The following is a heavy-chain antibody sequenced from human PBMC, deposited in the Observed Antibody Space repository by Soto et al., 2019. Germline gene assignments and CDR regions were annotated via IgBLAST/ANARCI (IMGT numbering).Heavy chain of an antibody. V-gene: IGHV3-23*01. J-gene: IGHJ6*02. Sequence: DVQLLESGGHLVQPGGSLRLSCAASGFTFSSYAMSWVRQAPGKGLEWVSSVSAGGDMTYYSDSVKGRFTISRDNSNNARFLQMNSLRIEDTALSYCARGDRGGSGSTASYYYSGVDVWGQGTRVTVS. CDR3: ARGDRGGSGSTASYYYSGVDV. D-gene: IGHD3-10*01. CDR2: VSAGGDMT. CDR1: GFTFSSYA.